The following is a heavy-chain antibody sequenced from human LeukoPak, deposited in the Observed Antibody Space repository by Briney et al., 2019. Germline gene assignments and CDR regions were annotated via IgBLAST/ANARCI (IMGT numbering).Heavy chain of an antibody. V-gene: IGHV3-23*01. Sequence: GGSLRLSCAASGFIFSTYAMSWVRQAPGEGLEWVSTISGSGGITYYVDSVKGRFTISRDNSKNTLYLQMNSLRAEDTAVYYCAKDGYSSGWSFDYWGQGTLVTVSS. CDR3: AKDGYSSGWSFDY. CDR1: GFIFSTYA. J-gene: IGHJ4*02. CDR2: ISGSGGIT. D-gene: IGHD6-19*01.